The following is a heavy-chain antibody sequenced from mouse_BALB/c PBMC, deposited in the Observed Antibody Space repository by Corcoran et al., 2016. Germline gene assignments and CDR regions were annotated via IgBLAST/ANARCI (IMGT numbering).Heavy chain of an antibody. V-gene: IGHV9-3-1*01. CDR1: GYTFTKYG. CDR3: ARYSSGLMGYAMYY. J-gene: IGHJ4*01. Sequence: QIQLVQSGPELKKPGETVKIPCKASGYTFTKYGMNWVRQAPGKGLRWMGWINPCTGEPTYAEDFKGRFAFSLETSASTAYLQINNLKNEDTATYFCARYSSGLMGYAMYYWGQGTAVTVSS. D-gene: IGHD3-1*01. CDR2: INPCTGEP.